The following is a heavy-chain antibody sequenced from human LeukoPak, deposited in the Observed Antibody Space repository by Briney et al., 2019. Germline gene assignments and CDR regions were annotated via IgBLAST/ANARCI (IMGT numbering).Heavy chain of an antibody. V-gene: IGHV4-34*01. CDR1: GGSFSGYY. Sequence: SETLSLTCAVYGGSFSGYYWSWIRQPPGKRLEWIGEINHSGSTNYNPSLKSRVTISVDTSKNQFSLKLSSVTAADTAVYYCARGPVTHRPFDIWGQGTMVTVSS. CDR3: ARGPVTHRPFDI. D-gene: IGHD4-17*01. J-gene: IGHJ3*02. CDR2: INHSGST.